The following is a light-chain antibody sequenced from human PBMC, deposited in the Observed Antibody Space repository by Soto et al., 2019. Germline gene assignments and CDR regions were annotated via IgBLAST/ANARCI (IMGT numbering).Light chain of an antibody. V-gene: IGLV2-14*01. CDR2: DVS. J-gene: IGLJ2*01. CDR3: SSYTSSSTLGV. CDR1: SSDVGGYND. Sequence: QSALTQPASVSGSPGQSITISCTGTSSDVGGYNDVSWYQQHPGKAPKLMIYDVSNRPSGVSNRFSGSKSGNTASLTISGRQAEDEADYYCSSYTSSSTLGVFGGGTKLHVL.